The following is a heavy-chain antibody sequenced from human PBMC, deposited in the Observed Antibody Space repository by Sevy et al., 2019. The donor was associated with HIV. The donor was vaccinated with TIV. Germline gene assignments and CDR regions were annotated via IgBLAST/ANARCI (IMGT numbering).Heavy chain of an antibody. CDR1: GCTFTNYG. V-gene: IGHV3-23*01. J-gene: IGHJ4*02. D-gene: IGHD6-19*01. CDR3: AKEWTLLSDWYGEFDY. CDR2: ISNSGANT. Sequence: GGSLRLSCAASGCTFTNYGMHWVRQAPGKGLEWVSGISNSGANTYYADSVRGRFTVSRDNSKNTVYLQLNSLRAEDTAIYYCAKEWTLLSDWYGEFDYWGQGTLVTVSS.